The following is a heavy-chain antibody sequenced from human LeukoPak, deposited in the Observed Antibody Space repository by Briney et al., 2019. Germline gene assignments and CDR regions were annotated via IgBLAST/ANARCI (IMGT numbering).Heavy chain of an antibody. J-gene: IGHJ4*02. CDR3: SGWDGYNGY. V-gene: IGHV3-73*01. CDR1: GFTFSSYW. CDR2: IRSKANSYST. Sequence: GGSLRLSCTASGFTFSSYWMNWVRQVPGKGLEWISRIRSKANSYSTAVAASVKGRFSIARDDSKSTALLQMNSLKSEDTAVYYCSGWDGYNGYWGQGTLVTVSS. D-gene: IGHD5-24*01.